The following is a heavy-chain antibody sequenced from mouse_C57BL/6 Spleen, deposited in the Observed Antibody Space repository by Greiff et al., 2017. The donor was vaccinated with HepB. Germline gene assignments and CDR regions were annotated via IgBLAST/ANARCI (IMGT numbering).Heavy chain of an antibody. D-gene: IGHD3-2*02. CDR3: AIDSSGYPAY. Sequence: VQRVESGAELARPGASVKLSCKASGYTFTSYGISWVKQRTGQGLEWIGEIYPRSGNTYYNEKFKGKATLTADKSSSTAYMELRSLTSEDSAVYFCAIDSSGYPAYWGQGTLVTVSA. J-gene: IGHJ3*01. CDR1: GYTFTSYG. V-gene: IGHV1-81*01. CDR2: IYPRSGNT.